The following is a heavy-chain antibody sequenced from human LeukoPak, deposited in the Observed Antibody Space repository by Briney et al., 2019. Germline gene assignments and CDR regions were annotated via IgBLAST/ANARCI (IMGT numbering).Heavy chain of an antibody. CDR2: INSAGDNI. J-gene: IGHJ4*02. Sequence: PGGSLRLSCVASGFTFSDYFMSWIRQAPGKGLEWLSFINSAGDNIYYADSVKSRFTISRDNAKKTLYLEMNSLRMEDTAIYYCATSRVFDYWGQGTLVTVSS. CDR1: GFTFSDYF. V-gene: IGHV3-11*04. CDR3: ATSRVFDY.